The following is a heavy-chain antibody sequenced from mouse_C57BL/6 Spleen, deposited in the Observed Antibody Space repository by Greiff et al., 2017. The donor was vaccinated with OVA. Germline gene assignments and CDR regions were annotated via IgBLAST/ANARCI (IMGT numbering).Heavy chain of an antibody. Sequence: QVHVKQPGAELVKPGASVKMSCKASGYTFTSYWITWVKQRPGQGLEWIGDIYPGSGSTKYNEKFKSKATLTVDTSSSTAYMQLSSLTSEDSAVYYCAREVDSSGFPSVWGTGTTVTVSS. V-gene: IGHV1-55*01. J-gene: IGHJ1*03. CDR3: AREVDSSGFPSV. CDR1: GYTFTSYW. CDR2: IYPGSGST. D-gene: IGHD3-2*02.